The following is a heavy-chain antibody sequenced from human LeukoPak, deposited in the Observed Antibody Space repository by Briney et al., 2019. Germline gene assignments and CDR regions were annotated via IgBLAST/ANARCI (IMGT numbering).Heavy chain of an antibody. CDR3: AREGYYDILTAADY. J-gene: IGHJ4*02. CDR2: ISAYNGNT. Sequence: ASVKVSCKASGYTFTSYGISWVRQAPGQGLEWVGWISAYNGNTNYAQKLQGRVTMTTDTSTSTAYMELRSLRSDDTAVYYCAREGYYDILTAADYWGQGTLVTVSS. CDR1: GYTFTSYG. V-gene: IGHV1-18*04. D-gene: IGHD3-9*01.